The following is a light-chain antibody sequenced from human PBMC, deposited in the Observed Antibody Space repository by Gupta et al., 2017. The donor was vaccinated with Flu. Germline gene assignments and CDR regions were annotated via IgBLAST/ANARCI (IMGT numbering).Light chain of an antibody. CDR3: AAWDDSLNGHYV. V-gene: IGLV1-44*01. CDR2: GSN. J-gene: IGLJ1*01. CDR1: SSNIGSNT. Sequence: QSVLAQPPSASGTPGQRVTISCSGCSSNIGSNTVNWYQQVPGTSPKLLIYGSNQRPSGVPDRFAGSKSGTSASLAISGLQSEDEADYYCAAWDDSLNGHYVFGTGTKVTVL.